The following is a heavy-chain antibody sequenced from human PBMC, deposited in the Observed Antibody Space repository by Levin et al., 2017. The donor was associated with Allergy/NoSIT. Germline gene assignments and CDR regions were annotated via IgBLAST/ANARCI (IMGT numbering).Heavy chain of an antibody. CDR3: AGQYHSRYGFDF. Sequence: LSLTCAASGFTFSTYSMHWVRQAPGKGLEWVSVTTHDGSNNNYADSVKGRFTISRDNSKNTLYLQMNSLRAEDTAVYYCAGQYHSRYGFDFWGQGTLVTVSS. J-gene: IGHJ3*01. CDR2: TTHDGSNN. V-gene: IGHV3-30-3*01. D-gene: IGHD2-2*01. CDR1: GFTFSTYS.